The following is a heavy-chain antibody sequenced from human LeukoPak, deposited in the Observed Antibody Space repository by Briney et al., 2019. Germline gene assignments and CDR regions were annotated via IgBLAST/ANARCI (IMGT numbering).Heavy chain of an antibody. CDR3: ARVERCSSTSCYKRGGDAFDI. Sequence: GGSLRLSCAASGFTLSSYSMNWVRQAPGKGLEWVSSISSSSSYIYYADSVKGRFTISRDNAKNSLYLQMNSLRAEETAVYYCARVERCSSTSCYKRGGDAFDIWGQGTMVTVSS. CDR2: ISSSSSYI. CDR1: GFTLSSYS. D-gene: IGHD2-2*02. J-gene: IGHJ3*02. V-gene: IGHV3-21*01.